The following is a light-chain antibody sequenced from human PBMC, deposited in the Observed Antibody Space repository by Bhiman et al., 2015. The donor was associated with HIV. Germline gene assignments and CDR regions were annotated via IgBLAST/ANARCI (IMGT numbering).Light chain of an antibody. CDR1: SSNIGTDSG. Sequence: QSVLTQPPSVSGAPGQRVTISCTGSSSNIGTDSGVHWYQQIPGEAPKLIIYDNTQRPSGVSNRFSGSKSGNTASLTISGLQAEDEADYYCSSYTSSSAYVFGTGTKVTVL. J-gene: IGLJ1*01. CDR2: DNT. V-gene: IGLV1-40*01. CDR3: SSYTSSSAYV.